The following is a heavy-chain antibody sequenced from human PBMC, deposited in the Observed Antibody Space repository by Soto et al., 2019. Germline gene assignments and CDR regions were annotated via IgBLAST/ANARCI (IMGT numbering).Heavy chain of an antibody. V-gene: IGHV4-59*08. D-gene: IGHD2-15*01. Sequence: SETLSLTCTVSGGSISNYYWSWIRQPPGKGLEWIGYIYYSGSTNYNPSLKSRVTISVDTSKNQFSLKLSSVTAADTAVYYCARLVQLLQGRWFDPWGQGTLVTVSS. CDR2: IYYSGST. CDR1: GGSISNYY. CDR3: ARLVQLLQGRWFDP. J-gene: IGHJ5*02.